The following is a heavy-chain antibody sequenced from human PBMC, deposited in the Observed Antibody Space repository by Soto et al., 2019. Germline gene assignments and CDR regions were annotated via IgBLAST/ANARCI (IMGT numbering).Heavy chain of an antibody. J-gene: IGHJ6*03. Sequence: EVQLVESGGGLVQPGRSLRLSCAASGFTFDDYAMHWVRQAPGKGLEWVSGISWNSGSIGYADSVKGRFTISRDNAKNCVYLQMTSLMAEDTALYYGTEGWGSSRNQYYSYYDYMDVWGKGTTVTVSS. V-gene: IGHV3-9*01. CDR3: TEGWGSSRNQYYSYYDYMDV. CDR2: ISWNSGSI. D-gene: IGHD6-13*01. CDR1: GFTFDDYA.